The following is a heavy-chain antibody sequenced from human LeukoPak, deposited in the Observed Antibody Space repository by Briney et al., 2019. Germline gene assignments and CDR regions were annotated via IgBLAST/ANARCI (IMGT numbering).Heavy chain of an antibody. D-gene: IGHD6-6*01. CDR2: IYYSGST. Sequence: SETLSLTCTVSGGSISSYYWSWIRQPPGKGLEWIRYIYYSGSTNYNPSLKSRVTISVDTSKNQFSLKLSSVTAADTAVYYCARSGRGSSPLYMDVWGKGTTVTVSS. CDR3: ARSGRGSSPLYMDV. CDR1: GGSISSYY. J-gene: IGHJ6*03. V-gene: IGHV4-59*01.